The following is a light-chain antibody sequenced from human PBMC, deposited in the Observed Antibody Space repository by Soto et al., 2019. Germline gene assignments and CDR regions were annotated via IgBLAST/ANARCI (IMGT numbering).Light chain of an antibody. CDR2: GAS. CDR3: QQYNNWPRMYT. J-gene: IGKJ2*01. V-gene: IGKV3-15*01. Sequence: EIVMTQSPATLSVSPGERATLSCRASQSVSSNLAWYQQKPDQAPRLLIYGASTRATGIPARFSGSGSGTEFTLTISSLQSEDFAVYYCQQYNNWPRMYTFGQGTKLEIK. CDR1: QSVSSN.